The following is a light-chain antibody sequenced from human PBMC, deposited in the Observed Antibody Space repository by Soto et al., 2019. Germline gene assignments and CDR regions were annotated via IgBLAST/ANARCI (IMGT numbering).Light chain of an antibody. J-gene: IGKJ1*01. Sequence: EIVMTQSPATLSVSPGERVTLPCRASQSVSSNLAWYQQKLGQAPRLLIYGASTGATGIPARFSGSGSGTEFTLTISSLQSEDFAVYYCQQYNNWPRTFGQGTKVDIK. V-gene: IGKV3-15*01. CDR3: QQYNNWPRT. CDR2: GAS. CDR1: QSVSSN.